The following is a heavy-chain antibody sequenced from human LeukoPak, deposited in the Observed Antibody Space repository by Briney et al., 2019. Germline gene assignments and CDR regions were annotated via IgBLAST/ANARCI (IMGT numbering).Heavy chain of an antibody. CDR3: AREGYYDSSGYYFY. J-gene: IGHJ4*02. CDR2: ISAYNGNT. D-gene: IGHD3-22*01. Sequence: ASVKVSCKASGYTFTSYGISWVRQAPGQRLEWMGWISAYNGNTNYAQKLQGRVTMTTDTSTSTAYMELRSLRSDDTAVYYCAREGYYDSSGYYFYWGQGTLVTVSS. V-gene: IGHV1-18*01. CDR1: GYTFTSYG.